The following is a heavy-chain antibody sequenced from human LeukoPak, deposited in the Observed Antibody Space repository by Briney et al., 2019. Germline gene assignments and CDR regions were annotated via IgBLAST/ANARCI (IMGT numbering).Heavy chain of an antibody. Sequence: GGSLRLSCAASGFTFSSYAMSWVRQAPGKGLEWVSAISGSGGSTYYADSVKGRFTISRDNSKNTLYLQMNSLRAEDTAVYYCAKKSYVVPSPGYFDYWGQGTLVTVSS. D-gene: IGHD2-2*01. CDR3: AKKSYVVPSPGYFDY. CDR2: ISGSGGST. CDR1: GFTFSSYA. V-gene: IGHV3-23*01. J-gene: IGHJ4*02.